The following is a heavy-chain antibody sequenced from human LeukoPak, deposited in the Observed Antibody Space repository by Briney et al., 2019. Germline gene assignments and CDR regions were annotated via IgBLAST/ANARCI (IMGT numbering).Heavy chain of an antibody. V-gene: IGHV3-53*01. D-gene: IGHD6-13*01. Sequence: KPGGSLRLSCAASAFTVSSNYMSWVPQAPGKGLEWVSVIYSGGSTYYAGSVKGRFTISKDNSKNTLYLQMNSLRAEDTAVYYCARSPYSSSWYPWFDPWGQGTLVTVSS. J-gene: IGHJ5*02. CDR1: AFTVSSNY. CDR3: ARSPYSSSWYPWFDP. CDR2: IYSGGST.